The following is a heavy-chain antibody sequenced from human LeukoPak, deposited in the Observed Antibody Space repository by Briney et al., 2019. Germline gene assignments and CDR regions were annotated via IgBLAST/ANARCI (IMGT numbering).Heavy chain of an antibody. CDR2: IIGTSGST. Sequence: PGGSLRLSCADSGFTFSSYAMTWVRQAAGKELEWVSAIIGTSGSTYYADSVKGRFTISRDNSKNTLYLQMNSLRAEDTAVYYCAVYCSGGCYSGLVWSQGTLVTVSS. J-gene: IGHJ4*02. CDR1: GFTFSSYA. CDR3: AVYCSGGCYSGLV. V-gene: IGHV3-23*01. D-gene: IGHD2-21*02.